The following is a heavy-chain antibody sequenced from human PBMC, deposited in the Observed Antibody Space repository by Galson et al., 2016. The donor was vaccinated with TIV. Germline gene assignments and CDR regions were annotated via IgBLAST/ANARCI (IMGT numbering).Heavy chain of an antibody. V-gene: IGHV2-5*02. J-gene: IGHJ4*02. Sequence: PALVTPTQTLTLTCTFSGFSLYTRGVGVGWIRQPPGKALEWLALFYWDDDERYSPSLRNRLTIAKDTSKTQVVLTMTNMDPADTATYYCVHYSGLDYATWYFDYWGQGTLVTVSS. CDR2: FYWDDDE. CDR3: VHYSGLDYATWYFDY. D-gene: IGHD3-16*01. CDR1: GFSLYTRGVG.